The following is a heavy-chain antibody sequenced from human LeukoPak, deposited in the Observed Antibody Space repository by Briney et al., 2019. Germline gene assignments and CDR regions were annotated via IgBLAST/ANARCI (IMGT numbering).Heavy chain of an antibody. CDR1: GYTFTSYG. CDR2: ISAYNGNT. CDR3: AREPLGVGEGYFDY. J-gene: IGHJ4*02. Sequence: ASVKVSCKASGYTFTSYGISWVRQAPGQGPEWMGWISAYNGNTNYAQKLQGRVTMTTDTSTSTAYMELRSLRSDDTAVYYCAREPLGVGEGYFDYWGQGTLVTVSS. V-gene: IGHV1-18*01. D-gene: IGHD3-10*01.